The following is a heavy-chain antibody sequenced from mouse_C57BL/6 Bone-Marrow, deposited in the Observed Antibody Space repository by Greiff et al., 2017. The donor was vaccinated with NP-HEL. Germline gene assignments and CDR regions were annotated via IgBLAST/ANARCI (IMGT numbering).Heavy chain of an antibody. Sequence: QVQLQQSGAELVRPGTSVKVSCKASGYAFTNYLIEWVKQRPGQGLEWIGVINPASGGTNYNEKFKGKATLTADKSSSTAYMQLSSLTSEDSAVYFCARTGTGDAMDDWGQGTSVTVSS. CDR1: GYAFTNYL. CDR2: INPASGGT. D-gene: IGHD4-1*01. J-gene: IGHJ4*01. V-gene: IGHV1-54*01. CDR3: ARTGTGDAMDD.